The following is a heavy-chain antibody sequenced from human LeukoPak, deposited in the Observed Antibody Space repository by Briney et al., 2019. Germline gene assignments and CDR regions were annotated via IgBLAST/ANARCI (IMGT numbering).Heavy chain of an antibody. Sequence: PGGSLRLSCTASGFSFGDYAMSWVRQAPGQGLEWVGFIRSKDYGGTIEYAASVKGRFAISRDDSKSIAYLQMNSLKTEDTAVYYCTRGLGATSDDAYDIWGQGTVVTVSS. D-gene: IGHD1-26*01. CDR2: IRSKDYGGTI. CDR3: TRGLGATSDDAYDI. J-gene: IGHJ3*02. V-gene: IGHV3-49*04. CDR1: GFSFGDYA.